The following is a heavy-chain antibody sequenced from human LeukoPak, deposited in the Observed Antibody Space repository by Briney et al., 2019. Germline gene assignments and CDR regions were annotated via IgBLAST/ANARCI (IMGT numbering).Heavy chain of an antibody. V-gene: IGHV3-21*01. D-gene: IGHD6-13*01. Sequence: PGGSLRLACAASGFTFSSYSMNRVRQAPGKGLKWVSSISSSSSYIYYADSVKGRFTISRDNATNSLYLQTNSLRAEYTAVYYCARGSSRTDYWGQGTLVTVSS. CDR1: GFTFSSYS. J-gene: IGHJ4*02. CDR2: ISSSSSYI. CDR3: ARGSSRTDY.